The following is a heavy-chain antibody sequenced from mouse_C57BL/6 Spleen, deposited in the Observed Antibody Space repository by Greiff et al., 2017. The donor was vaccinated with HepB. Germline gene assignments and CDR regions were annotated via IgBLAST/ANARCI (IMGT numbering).Heavy chain of an antibody. J-gene: IGHJ2*01. Sequence: VKVVESGAELARPGASVKMSCKASGYTFTSYTMHWVKQRPGQGLEWIGYINPSSGYTKYNQKFKDKATLTADKSSSTAYMQLSSLTSEDSAVYYCARDYGSSYYYFDYWGQGTTLTVSS. D-gene: IGHD1-1*01. V-gene: IGHV1-4*01. CDR2: INPSSGYT. CDR1: GYTFTSYT. CDR3: ARDYGSSYYYFDY.